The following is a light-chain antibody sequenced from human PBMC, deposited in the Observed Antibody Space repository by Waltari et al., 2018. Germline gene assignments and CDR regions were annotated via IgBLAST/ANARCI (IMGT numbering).Light chain of an antibody. CDR2: YDT. CDR1: NIGGTS. V-gene: IGLV3-21*04. Sequence: SYVLTQPPSVSVAPGKTATITCGGNNIGGTSVTWYQQKPGQAPVLVIDYDTDRPSGIPERFSGSNSGNTATLTITRAEAGDEADYYCQVWDSSSDQGVFGPGTKVTVL. CDR3: QVWDSSSDQGV. J-gene: IGLJ1*01.